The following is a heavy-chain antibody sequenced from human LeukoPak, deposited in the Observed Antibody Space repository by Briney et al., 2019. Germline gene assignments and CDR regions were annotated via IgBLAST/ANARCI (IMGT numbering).Heavy chain of an antibody. D-gene: IGHD1-7*01. CDR3: ASVTGTIYYYMDV. Sequence: SETLSLTCTVSGGSISSYSWSWIRPPPGRGLEWIGYIYYSGSTNYNPSLKSRVTISVDTSKNQFSLKLSSVTAADTAVYYCASVTGTIYYYMDVWGKGTTVTVSS. CDR1: GGSISSYS. CDR2: IYYSGST. V-gene: IGHV4-59*01. J-gene: IGHJ6*03.